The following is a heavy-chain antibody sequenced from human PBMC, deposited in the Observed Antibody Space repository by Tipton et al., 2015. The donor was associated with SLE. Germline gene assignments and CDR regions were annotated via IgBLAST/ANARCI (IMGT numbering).Heavy chain of an antibody. CDR2: INNVEST. CDR1: GGSFSGYY. D-gene: IGHD3-22*01. V-gene: IGHV4-34*01. J-gene: IGHJ4*02. CDR3: ARRRSSGYYPLDS. Sequence: GLVKPSETLSLTCAVYGGSFSGYYWNWIRQPPGKGLEWIAEINNVESTNYNPSLKSRLTISVDTSKNQFSLRLSSVTAADTAVYFCARRRSSGYYPLDSWDQGNLVTVSS.